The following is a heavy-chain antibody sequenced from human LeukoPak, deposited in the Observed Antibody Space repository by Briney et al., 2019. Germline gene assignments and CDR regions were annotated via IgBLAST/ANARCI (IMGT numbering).Heavy chain of an antibody. J-gene: IGHJ6*02. CDR2: IYYSGST. V-gene: IGHV4-59*01. CDR3: ARVDLLEAYYGMDV. Sequence: SETLSLTCTVSGGSISSYYWSWIRQPPGKGLEWIGYIYYSGSTNYNPSLKSRVTISVDTSRNQFSLKLSSVTAADTAVYYCARVDLLEAYYGMDVWGQGTTVTVSS. D-gene: IGHD2-15*01. CDR1: GGSISSYY.